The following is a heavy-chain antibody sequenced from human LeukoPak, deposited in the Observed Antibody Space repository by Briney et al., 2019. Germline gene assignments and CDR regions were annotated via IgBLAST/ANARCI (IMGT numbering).Heavy chain of an antibody. D-gene: IGHD5-18*01. J-gene: IGHJ4*02. Sequence: GGSLRLSCTASGFTLSSYSMNWVRQAPGKGLEWVSSISSSSSYIYYADSVKGRFTISRDNAKNSLYLQMNSLRAEDTAVYYCARDQYSYGRFYDYWGQGTLVTVSS. V-gene: IGHV3-21*01. CDR3: ARDQYSYGRFYDY. CDR1: GFTLSSYS. CDR2: ISSSSSYI.